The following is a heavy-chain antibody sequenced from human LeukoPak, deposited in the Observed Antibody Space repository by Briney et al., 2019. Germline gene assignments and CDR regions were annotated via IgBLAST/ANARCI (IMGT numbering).Heavy chain of an antibody. CDR2: IYYSGST. J-gene: IGHJ4*02. CDR3: ASPTVTGDFDY. D-gene: IGHD4-17*01. Sequence: SETLSLTCTVSGGSISSYYWSWIRQPPGKGLEWIGYIYYSGSTNYNPSLKSRVTISVDTSKNQFSLRLSSVTAADTAVYYCASPTVTGDFDYWGQGALVTVSS. V-gene: IGHV4-59*01. CDR1: GGSISSYY.